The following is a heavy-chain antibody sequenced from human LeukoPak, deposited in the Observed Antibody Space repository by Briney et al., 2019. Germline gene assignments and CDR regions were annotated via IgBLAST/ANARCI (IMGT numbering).Heavy chain of an antibody. Sequence: GGSLRLSCAASGFTFSSYWMHWARQAPGKGLVWVSRVNGGGSGTYYADSVKGRFTISRDNAKNTLYLQMNSLRAEDTAVYYCARDLRREDYWGQGTLVTVSS. J-gene: IGHJ4*02. CDR3: ARDLRREDY. V-gene: IGHV3-74*01. CDR2: VNGGGSGT. CDR1: GFTFSSYW.